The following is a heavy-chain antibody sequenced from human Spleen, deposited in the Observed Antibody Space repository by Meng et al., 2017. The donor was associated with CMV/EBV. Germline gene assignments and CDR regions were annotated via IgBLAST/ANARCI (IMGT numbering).Heavy chain of an antibody. J-gene: IGHJ4*02. Sequence: LSLTCAVSGGSFSGYYWSWIRQPPGKGLEWIGEINHSGSTNYNPSLKSRVTISVDTSKNQFSLKLSSVTAADTAVYYCARTPGYTLDYWGQGTLVTVSS. CDR2: INHSGST. D-gene: IGHD1-1*01. V-gene: IGHV4-34*01. CDR3: ARTPGYTLDY. CDR1: GGSFSGYY.